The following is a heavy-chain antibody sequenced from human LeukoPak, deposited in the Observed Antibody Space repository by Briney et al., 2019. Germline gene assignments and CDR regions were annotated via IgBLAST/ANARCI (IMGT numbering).Heavy chain of an antibody. J-gene: IGHJ4*02. V-gene: IGHV3-66*02. CDR3: ARASSPGRLDLDY. CDR1: GFTVSSNY. D-gene: IGHD3/OR15-3a*01. CDR2: IYSGGST. Sequence: GGSLRLSCAASGFTVSSNYMSWVRQAPEKGLEWVSVIYSGGSTYYAASVKGRFTISRDNSKNTLYLQMNSLRAEDTAVYYCARASSPGRLDLDYWGQGTLVTVSS.